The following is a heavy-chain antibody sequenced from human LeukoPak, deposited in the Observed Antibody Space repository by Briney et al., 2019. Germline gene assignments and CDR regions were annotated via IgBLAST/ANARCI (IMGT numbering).Heavy chain of an antibody. D-gene: IGHD3-10*01. J-gene: IGHJ5*02. Sequence: GGSLRLSCAASGFTFSSYGMHWVRQAPGKGLEWVAFIRYDGSNKYYADSVKGRFTISRDNSKNTLYLQMNSLRAEDTAVYYCARDWTYYYGSGSPHGWLDPWGQGTLVTVSS. CDR2: IRYDGSNK. CDR3: ARDWTYYYGSGSPHGWLDP. CDR1: GFTFSSYG. V-gene: IGHV3-30*02.